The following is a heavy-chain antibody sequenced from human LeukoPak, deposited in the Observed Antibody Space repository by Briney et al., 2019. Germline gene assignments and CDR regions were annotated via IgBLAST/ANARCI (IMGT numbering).Heavy chain of an antibody. CDR3: AKGGGNINFDL. J-gene: IGHJ4*02. Sequence: PGGSLRLSCAASGFTFSSYAMHWVRQAPGKGLEWVAVISYDGSNKYYADSVKGRFTISRDNSKNTLYLQMNSLGAEDTAVYYCAKGGGNINFDLWGQGTLVTVSS. CDR1: GFTFSSYA. V-gene: IGHV3-30-3*01. CDR2: ISYDGSNK. D-gene: IGHD3-16*01.